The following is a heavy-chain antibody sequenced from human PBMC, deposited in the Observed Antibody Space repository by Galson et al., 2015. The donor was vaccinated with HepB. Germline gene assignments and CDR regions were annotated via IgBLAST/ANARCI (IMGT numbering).Heavy chain of an antibody. V-gene: IGHV3-23*01. D-gene: IGHD4-23*01. CDR1: GFTFSTCA. CDR3: AMLGYDCGGWGRWYFDL. Sequence: LRLSCAASGFTFSTCAMSWVRQAPGKGLEWVSTISGSGGATYYADSVKGRFTISGDNSKNTLSLQVNSLRAEDSAVYYCAMLGYDCGGWGRWYFDLWGRGTLVTVSS. CDR2: ISGSGGAT. J-gene: IGHJ2*01.